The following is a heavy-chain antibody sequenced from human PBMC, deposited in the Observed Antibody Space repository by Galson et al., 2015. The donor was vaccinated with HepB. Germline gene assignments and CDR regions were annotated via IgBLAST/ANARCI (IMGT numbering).Heavy chain of an antibody. CDR1: GGTFSSYA. CDR2: IILIFGTA. CDR3: ARGGRDYYYEWGYFDY. Sequence: SVKVSCKASGGTFSSYAISWVRQAPGQGLEWMGGIILIFGTANYAQKFQGRVTITADKSTSTAYMELSSLRSEDTAVYYCARGGRDYYYEWGYFDYWGQGTLVTVSS. D-gene: IGHD3-22*01. V-gene: IGHV1-69*06. J-gene: IGHJ4*02.